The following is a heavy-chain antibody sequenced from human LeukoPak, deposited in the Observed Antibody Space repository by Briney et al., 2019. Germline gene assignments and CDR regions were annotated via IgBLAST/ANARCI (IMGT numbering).Heavy chain of an antibody. CDR2: IYTSGST. CDR1: GGSLSSYY. J-gene: IGHJ4*02. V-gene: IGHV4-4*07. Sequence: SETLSLTCTVSGGSLSSYYWSWIRQPAGKGLEGIGRIYTSGSTNYNPSLKSRVTMSVDTSKNQFSLKLSSVTAADTAVYYCARELKVGNTGYYFDSWGQGTLVTVSS. D-gene: IGHD2/OR15-2a*01. CDR3: ARELKVGNTGYYFDS.